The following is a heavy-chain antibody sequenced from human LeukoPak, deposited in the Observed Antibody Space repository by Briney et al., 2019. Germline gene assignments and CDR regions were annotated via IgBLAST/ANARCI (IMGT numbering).Heavy chain of an antibody. V-gene: IGHV1-69*10. D-gene: IGHD2-21*02. CDR3: ARALCDGAYCGGDCLDY. J-gene: IGHJ4*02. CDR2: IIPILGIA. Sequence: ASVKVSCKASGGTFSSYAISWVRQAPGQGLEWMGGIIPILGIANYAQKFQGRVTITADKSTSTACMELSSLRSEDTAVYYCARALCDGAYCGGDCLDYWGQGTLVTVSS. CDR1: GGTFSSYA.